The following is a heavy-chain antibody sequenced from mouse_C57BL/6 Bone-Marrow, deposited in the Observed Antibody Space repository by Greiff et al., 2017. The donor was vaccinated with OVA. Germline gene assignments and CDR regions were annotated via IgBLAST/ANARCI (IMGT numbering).Heavy chain of an antibody. Sequence: EVKLMESEGGLVQPGSSMKLSCTASGFTFSDYYMAWVRQVPEKGLEWVANINYDGSSTYYLDSLKSRFIISRDNAKNILYLQMSSLESEDTATYYCARDHHYYGSSYDWYFDVWGTGTTVTVSS. D-gene: IGHD1-1*01. CDR3: ARDHHYYGSSYDWYFDV. CDR1: GFTFSDYY. CDR2: INYDGSST. J-gene: IGHJ1*03. V-gene: IGHV5-16*01.